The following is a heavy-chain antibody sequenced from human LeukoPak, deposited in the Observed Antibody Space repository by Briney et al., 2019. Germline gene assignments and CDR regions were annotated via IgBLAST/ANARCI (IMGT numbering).Heavy chain of an antibody. V-gene: IGHV3-21*01. CDR2: ISSSSSYI. CDR3: AELGITMIGGV. Sequence: GGSLRLSCAASGFSLSSYSMNWVRQAPGKGLEWVSSISSSSSYIYYADSVKGRFTISRDNAKNSLYLQMNSLRAEDTAVYYCAELGITMIGGVWSKGTTVTISS. CDR1: GFSLSSYS. D-gene: IGHD3-10*02. J-gene: IGHJ6*04.